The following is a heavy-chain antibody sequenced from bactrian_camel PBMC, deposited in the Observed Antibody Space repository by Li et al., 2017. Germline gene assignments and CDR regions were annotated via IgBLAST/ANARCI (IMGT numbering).Heavy chain of an antibody. V-gene: IGHV3S54*01. D-gene: IGHD5*01. CDR2: IYTGAGTT. Sequence: HVQLVESGGDSVQAGGSLRLSCVASGATDSINGMGWFRQAPGKEREGIAAIYTGAGTTFYADSVKGRFTISQDNAKNTLYLQMNSLEPEDTAMYHCAADSGRKHTVRVLRGEMAAVTDFEYRGQGTQVTVS. CDR1: GATDSING. CDR3: AADSGRKHTVRVLRGEMAAVTDFEY. J-gene: IGHJ6*01.